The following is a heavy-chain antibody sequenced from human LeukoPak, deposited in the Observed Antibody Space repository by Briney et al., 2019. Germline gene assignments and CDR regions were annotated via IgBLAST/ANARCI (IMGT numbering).Heavy chain of an antibody. CDR1: GYTFTSYG. V-gene: IGHV1-18*01. CDR2: ISAYNGNT. J-gene: IGHJ4*02. D-gene: IGHD6-19*01. Sequence: AASVKVSCKASGYTFTSYGVSWVRQAPGQGLERMGWISAYNGNTNYAQKLQSRVTMTTDTSTSTAYMELRSLRSDDTAVYYCARDKLVSSGWYCNYWGQGTLVTVSS. CDR3: ARDKLVSSGWYCNY.